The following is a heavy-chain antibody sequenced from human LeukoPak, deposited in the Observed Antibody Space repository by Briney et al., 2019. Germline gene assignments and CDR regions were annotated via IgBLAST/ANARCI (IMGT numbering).Heavy chain of an antibody. CDR1: GGSISGSGYY. Sequence: SEALSLTCTVSGGSISGSGYYWVWIRQPPGKGLEWIATIYYTGSTYYNPSLKSRVTISVDTSKNQFSLRLSSVTAADTAMYYCARDTAFYYYYYMGVWGKGTTVTVSS. D-gene: IGHD3-16*01. CDR3: ARDTAFYYYYYMGV. CDR2: IYYTGST. J-gene: IGHJ6*03. V-gene: IGHV4-39*07.